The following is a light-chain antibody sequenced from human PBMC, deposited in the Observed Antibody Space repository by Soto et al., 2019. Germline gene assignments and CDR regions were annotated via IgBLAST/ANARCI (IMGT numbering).Light chain of an antibody. CDR1: NTDVGQDKS. J-gene: IGLJ1*01. CDR2: EVT. V-gene: IGLV2-14*01. CDR3: VSYTDTDTLV. Sequence: QSVLTQSASVSGFRRQSITISCVRRNTDVGQDKSVSWYQQGPGKAPKLLIFEVTNRPSGVSSRFSGSRSGNTASLTISGLQPDDEGDYFCVSYTDTDTLVFGTGTKVTVL.